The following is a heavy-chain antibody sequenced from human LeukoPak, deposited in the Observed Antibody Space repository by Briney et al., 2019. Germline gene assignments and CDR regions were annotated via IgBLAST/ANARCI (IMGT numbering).Heavy chain of an antibody. CDR2: ISSSGST. CDR3: ARERTYYYDTPRDY. J-gene: IGHJ4*02. D-gene: IGHD3-22*01. V-gene: IGHV4-61*02. Sequence: SETLSLTCTVSGDSISSGDYYWSWIRQPAGKGLEWIGRISSSGSTNYNPSLKSRVTISVDTSKNQFSLKLSSVTAANTAVYYCARERTYYYDTPRDYWGQGTLVTVSS. CDR1: GDSISSGDYY.